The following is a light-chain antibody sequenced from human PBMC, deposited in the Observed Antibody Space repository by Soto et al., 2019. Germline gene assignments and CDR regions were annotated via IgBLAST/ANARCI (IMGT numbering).Light chain of an antibody. CDR1: QSVSSSY. CDR2: GAS. CDR3: QQYGSFWT. Sequence: EIVLTQSPGTLSLSPGERGTLSCMASQSVSSSYLAWYQQKPGQAPRLLIYGASSRATGIPDRFSGSGSGTDFTLTISRLEPEDFAVYYCQQYGSFWTFGQGTKVDIK. V-gene: IGKV3-20*01. J-gene: IGKJ1*01.